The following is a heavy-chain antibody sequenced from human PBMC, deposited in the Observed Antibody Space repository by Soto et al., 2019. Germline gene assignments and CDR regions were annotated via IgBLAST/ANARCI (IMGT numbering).Heavy chain of an antibody. V-gene: IGHV3-9*01. CDR1: GLTFDDYA. Sequence: EVQLVESGGGLVQSGKSLRLSCAASGLTFDDYAMHWVRQAPGKDLEWVSGISWNSGSIGYADSVKGRFTISRDNAKNSLCLQMNSLRAGDTALYYCASGRGYDILTGYYPYFDYWGQGTLVTVSS. D-gene: IGHD3-9*01. CDR3: ASGRGYDILTGYYPYFDY. J-gene: IGHJ4*02. CDR2: ISWNSGSI.